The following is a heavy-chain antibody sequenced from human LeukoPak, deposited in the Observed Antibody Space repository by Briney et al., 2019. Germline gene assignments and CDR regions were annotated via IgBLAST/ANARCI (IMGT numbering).Heavy chain of an antibody. J-gene: IGHJ2*01. CDR3: ARSFFFGSGHYWYFDL. V-gene: IGHV6-1*01. CDR1: GDSVSINSAA. D-gene: IGHD3-10*01. Sequence: PSQTLSLTCAISGDSVSINSAAWNWIRQSPSRGLEWLGRTYYRSKWYNDYAVSAKSRITINPDTSKNQFSLQLNSVTPEDTAVYYCARSFFFGSGHYWYFDLWGRGTLVTVSS. CDR2: TYYRSKWYN.